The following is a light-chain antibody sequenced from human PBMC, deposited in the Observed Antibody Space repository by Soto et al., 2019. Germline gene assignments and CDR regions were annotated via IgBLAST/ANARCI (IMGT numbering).Light chain of an antibody. V-gene: IGLV2-14*01. Sequence: QSALTQPASVSGSPGQSITISCTGTSSDVGSYNYVSWYQQHPGKAPKLLIYEVGYRPSGVSNRFSGSKSGNTASLIISGLQAGDEADYYCNSYATSGSHIFGTGTKFTVL. CDR2: EVG. CDR3: NSYATSGSHI. J-gene: IGLJ1*01. CDR1: SSDVGSYNY.